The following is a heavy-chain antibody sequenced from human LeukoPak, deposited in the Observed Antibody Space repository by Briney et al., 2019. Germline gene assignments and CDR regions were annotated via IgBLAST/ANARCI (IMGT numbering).Heavy chain of an antibody. CDR2: IRYDGSNK. Sequence: GGSLRLSCAASGFTFSSYGMHWVRQAPGKGLEWVAFIRYDGSNKYYADSVKGRFTISRDNSKNTRYLQMNSLRAEDTAVYYCAKDVYYYGSGSYFGWFDPWGQGTLVTVSS. CDR1: GFTFSSYG. V-gene: IGHV3-30*02. J-gene: IGHJ5*02. CDR3: AKDVYYYGSGSYFGWFDP. D-gene: IGHD3-10*01.